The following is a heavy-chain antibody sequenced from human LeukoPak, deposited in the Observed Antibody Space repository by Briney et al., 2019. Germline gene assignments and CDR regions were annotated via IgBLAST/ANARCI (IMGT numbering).Heavy chain of an antibody. Sequence: AGGSLRLSCAASGFTFSSYAMSWARQAPGKGLEWVSAISGSGGSTYYADSVKGRFTISRDNSKNTLYLQMNSLRAEDTAVYYCAKSPTYYDFWSGHGGPNWFDPWGQGTLVTVSS. J-gene: IGHJ5*02. D-gene: IGHD3-3*01. CDR3: AKSPTYYDFWSGHGGPNWFDP. CDR2: ISGSGGST. CDR1: GFTFSSYA. V-gene: IGHV3-23*01.